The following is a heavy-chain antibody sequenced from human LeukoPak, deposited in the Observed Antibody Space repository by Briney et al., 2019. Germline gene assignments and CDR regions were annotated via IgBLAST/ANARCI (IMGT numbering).Heavy chain of an antibody. V-gene: IGHV3-7*01. CDR3: ARDVLAGTFDY. CDR1: GSTFSSYW. Sequence: TGGSLRLSCAASGSTFSSYWVNWVRQAPGKGLEWVANINQDGTEKYYVDSVRGRFTISRDNAKNSLYLQMNSLRAEDTAVYYCARDVLAGTFDYWGQGTLVTVSS. CDR2: INQDGTEK. D-gene: IGHD6-19*01. J-gene: IGHJ4*02.